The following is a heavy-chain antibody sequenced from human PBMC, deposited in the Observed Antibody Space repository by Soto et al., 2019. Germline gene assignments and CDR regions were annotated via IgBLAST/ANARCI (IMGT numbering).Heavy chain of an antibody. CDR1: GGSISSGGYY. D-gene: IGHD3-3*01. J-gene: IGHJ6*02. Sequence: QVQLQESGPGLVKPSQTLSLTCTVSGGSISSGGYYWSWIRQHSGKGLEWIGYIYYSGSTYYNPSLKSRVTISVDTSKNQFSLKLSSVTAADTAVYYCARGYDFWSGYRYYYYYYGMDVWGQGTTVTVSS. CDR3: ARGYDFWSGYRYYYYYYGMDV. CDR2: IYYSGST. V-gene: IGHV4-31*03.